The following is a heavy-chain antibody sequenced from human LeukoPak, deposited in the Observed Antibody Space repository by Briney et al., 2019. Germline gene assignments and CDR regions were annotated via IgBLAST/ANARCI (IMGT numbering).Heavy chain of an antibody. J-gene: IGHJ4*02. V-gene: IGHV1-18*01. CDR2: ISGYNGNT. D-gene: IGHD3-22*01. CDR3: ARGYYDSSDYPTYFDY. CDR1: GYTFSNYG. Sequence: ASVRVSCKASGYTFSNYGISWVRQAPGQGLEWMGWISGYNGNTNYAQKLQGRVTMTTDTSTYTAYMELRSLGSDDTAVYYCARGYYDSSDYPTYFDYWGQGTLVTVSS.